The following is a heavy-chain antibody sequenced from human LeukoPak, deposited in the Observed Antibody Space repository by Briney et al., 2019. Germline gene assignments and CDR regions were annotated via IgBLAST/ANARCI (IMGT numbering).Heavy chain of an antibody. CDR2: ISSGSTYI. CDR3: AGVQDLGDWYFDY. D-gene: IGHD2-21*02. Sequence: PGGSLRLSCAASGFTFTTDSMSWVRQAPGKGLEWVSSISSGSTYIYYADSVKGRFTISRDNAKNSLYLQMNSLRAEDTAVYYCAGVQDLGDWYFDYWGQGTLVTVSS. J-gene: IGHJ4*02. V-gene: IGHV3-21*01. CDR1: GFTFTTDS.